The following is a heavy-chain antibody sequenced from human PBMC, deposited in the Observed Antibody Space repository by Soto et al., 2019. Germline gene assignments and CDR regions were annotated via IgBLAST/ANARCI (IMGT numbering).Heavy chain of an antibody. CDR3: ARGTYKDF. V-gene: IGHV1-18*01. D-gene: IGHD1-1*01. CDR2: ISAYNGNT. CDR1: GYTFITYG. Sequence: QVQLVQSGAEVKKPGASVKVSCKASGYTFITYGINWGRRAPGQGLEWMAWISAYNGNTYYAQNFQGRVTITTDTSTSTAYMELRSLRSDDTAIYYCARGTYKDFWGQGTLVTVSS. J-gene: IGHJ4*02.